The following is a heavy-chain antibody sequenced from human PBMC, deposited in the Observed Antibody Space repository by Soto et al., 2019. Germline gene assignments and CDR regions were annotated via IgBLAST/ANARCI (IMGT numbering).Heavy chain of an antibody. Sequence: ASVKVSCKISGYTFSDHYIHWILQAPGKGLEWMGLVDPEDGETKYAENFQGRVTITADTSIDTSFLELSSLRSGDTGIYYCAILGDKYYKRPAVDGWGQGTLVTFAS. V-gene: IGHV1-69-2*01. CDR3: AILGDKYYKRPAVDG. J-gene: IGHJ4*01. CDR1: GYTFSDHY. CDR2: VDPEDGET. D-gene: IGHD3-10*01.